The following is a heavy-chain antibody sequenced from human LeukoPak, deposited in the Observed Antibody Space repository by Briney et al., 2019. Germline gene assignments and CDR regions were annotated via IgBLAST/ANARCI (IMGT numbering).Heavy chain of an antibody. V-gene: IGHV1-2*02. CDR3: ARDLPWFWELFHDY. CDR1: GYTFTGYY. J-gene: IGHJ4*02. D-gene: IGHD3-10*01. CDR2: INPNSGGT. Sequence: ASVKVSCEASGYTFTGYYMHWVRQAPGQGLEWTGWINPNSGGTNYAQKFQGRVTMTRDTSISTAYMELSRLRSDDTAVYYCARDLPWFWELFHDYWGQGTLVTVSS.